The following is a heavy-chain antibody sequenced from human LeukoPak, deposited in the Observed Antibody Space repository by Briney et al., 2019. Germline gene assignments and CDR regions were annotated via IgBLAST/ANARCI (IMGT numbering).Heavy chain of an antibody. CDR2: FDPEDAET. CDR3: ATDGITIFGIINFDS. Sequence: ASVNVSCKVSGYGVREFSVHWVRLAPGKGLEWMGGFDPEDAETIYAQKFQGRVTMTEDTSTDTAYMELSSLTSEDTAVYYCATDGITIFGIINFDSWGQGTLVTVSS. D-gene: IGHD3-3*01. CDR1: GYGVREFS. V-gene: IGHV1-24*01. J-gene: IGHJ4*02.